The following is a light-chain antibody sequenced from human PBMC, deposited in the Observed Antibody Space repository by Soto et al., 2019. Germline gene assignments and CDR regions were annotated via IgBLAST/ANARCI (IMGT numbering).Light chain of an antibody. V-gene: IGLV1-44*01. J-gene: IGLJ3*02. Sequence: QSVLTQPPSASGTPGQRVTISCSGSSSNIGSNSVNWYQQLPGTAPKVVIYVNHQRPSGVPDRFSGSKSGTSASLGISGLQPEDEADYYCASWDNSLNGVVFGGGTKLTVL. CDR1: SSNIGSNS. CDR2: VNH. CDR3: ASWDNSLNGVV.